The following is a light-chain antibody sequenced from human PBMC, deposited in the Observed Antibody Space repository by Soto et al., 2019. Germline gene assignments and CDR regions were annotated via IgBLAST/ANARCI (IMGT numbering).Light chain of an antibody. V-gene: IGKV3-20*01. J-gene: IGKJ1*01. CDR1: QSVSSSY. CDR2: GAS. CDR3: QQYGSSTWT. Sequence: EIVLTQSPGTLSLSPGERATLSCRASQSVSSSYLAWYQQKPGQAPRLLIYGASRRATGIPDRFSGSGSGTDFTLTISRLEPEDFAVYYCQQYGSSTWTFGQGTKVKI.